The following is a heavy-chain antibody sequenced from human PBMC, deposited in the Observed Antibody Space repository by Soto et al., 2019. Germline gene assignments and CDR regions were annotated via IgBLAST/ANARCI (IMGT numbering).Heavy chain of an antibody. V-gene: IGHV3-30*03. J-gene: IGHJ4*02. CDR3: GRDWVWFGAHPIDN. D-gene: IGHD3-10*01. Sequence: QVQLVESGGGVVQPGRSLRLSCAASGFTFSNYGMHWVRQAPGKGLDWVAVISYDGSIEYYSESVKGRFTMSRDNSENKVYLQMNSLRTEDTAVYFCGRDWVWFGAHPIDNWGQGTLVTASS. CDR2: ISYDGSIE. CDR1: GFTFSNYG.